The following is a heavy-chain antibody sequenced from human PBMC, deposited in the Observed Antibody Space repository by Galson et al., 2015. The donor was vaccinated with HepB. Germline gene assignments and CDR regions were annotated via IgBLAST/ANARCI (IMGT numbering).Heavy chain of an antibody. D-gene: IGHD1-26*01. J-gene: IGHJ3*02. V-gene: IGHV1-24*01. Sequence: SVKVSCKVSGYTLTELSMHWVRQAPGKGLEWMGGFDPEDGETIYAQKFQGRVTMTEDTSTDTAYMELSSLRSEDTAVYYCATDFPRGATRGHDAFDIWGQGTMVTVSS. CDR3: ATDFPRGATRGHDAFDI. CDR2: FDPEDGET. CDR1: GYTLTELS.